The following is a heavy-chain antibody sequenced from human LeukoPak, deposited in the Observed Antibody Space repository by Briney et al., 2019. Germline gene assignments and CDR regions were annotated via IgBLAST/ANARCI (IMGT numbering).Heavy chain of an antibody. D-gene: IGHD1-7*01. J-gene: IGHJ4*02. CDR2: IYYGGAT. V-gene: IGHV4-39*07. CDR3: AREDDWNYEDY. Sequence: PSETLSLTCTVSGGSISGSSFYWGWFRQSPGKGLEWIASIYYGGATHYSPSLRSRVTISVDTSKNQFSLTLTSLTAADTADYYCAREDDWNYEDYWGQGTLVTVSS. CDR1: GGSISGSSFY.